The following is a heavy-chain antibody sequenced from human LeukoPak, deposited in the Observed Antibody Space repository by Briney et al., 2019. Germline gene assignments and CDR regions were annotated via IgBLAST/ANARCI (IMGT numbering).Heavy chain of an antibody. D-gene: IGHD3-22*01. CDR3: AKDGGNYYDTAGNHLMRSYMDV. CDR2: IYSGGST. J-gene: IGHJ6*04. Sequence: GGSLRLSCAASGFTVSSNYMSWVRQAPGKGLEWVSVIYSGGSTYYADSVKGRFTISRDNSKNTLYLQMNSLRAEDTAVYYCAKDGGNYYDTAGNHLMRSYMDVWGKGTTVTVSS. V-gene: IGHV3-66*01. CDR1: GFTVSSNY.